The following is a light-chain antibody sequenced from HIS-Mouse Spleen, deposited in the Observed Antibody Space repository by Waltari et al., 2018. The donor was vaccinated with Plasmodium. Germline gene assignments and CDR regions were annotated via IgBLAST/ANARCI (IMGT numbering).Light chain of an antibody. J-gene: IGKJ3*01. CDR1: QSVSSN. Sequence: IVMNQSPATLSVSPGERATLSCRASQSVSSNLAWYQQKPGQAPRLLIYGASTRATGIPARFSGSGSGTEFTLTISSLQSEDFAVYYCQQYNNWSFTFGPGTKVDIK. CDR2: GAS. V-gene: IGKV3-15*01. CDR3: QQYNNWSFT.